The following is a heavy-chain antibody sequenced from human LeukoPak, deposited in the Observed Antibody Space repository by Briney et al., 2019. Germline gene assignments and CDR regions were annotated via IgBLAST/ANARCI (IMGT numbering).Heavy chain of an antibody. CDR3: ATLDSYYDRGRPLVPD. CDR2: FNREDDKA. Sequence: ASVTVSCKVSGYTLTELSMHWVRQAPGEGLEWMGGFNREDDKAIYAQHFQGRVTMTEDTSTDTAYMELSSLRSEDTAVHFCATLDSYYDRGRPLVPDWGQGTLVTVSS. J-gene: IGHJ4*02. D-gene: IGHD3-22*01. CDR1: GYTLTELS. V-gene: IGHV1-24*01.